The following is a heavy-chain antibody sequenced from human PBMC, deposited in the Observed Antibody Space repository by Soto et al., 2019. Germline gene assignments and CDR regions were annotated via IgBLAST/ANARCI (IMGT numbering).Heavy chain of an antibody. D-gene: IGHD6-13*01. CDR1: GFTFSSYA. J-gene: IGHJ3*02. CDR2: ISGSGGST. Sequence: PGGSLRLSCAASGFTFSSYAMSWVRQAPGKGLEWVSAISGSGGSTYYADSVKGRFTISRDNSKNTLYLQMNSLRAEDTAVDYCAKGVIAAAGRGRAFDIWGQGTMVTVSS. V-gene: IGHV3-23*01. CDR3: AKGVIAAAGRGRAFDI.